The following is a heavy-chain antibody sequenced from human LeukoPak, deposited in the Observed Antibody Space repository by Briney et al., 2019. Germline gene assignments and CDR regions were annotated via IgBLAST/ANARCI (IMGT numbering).Heavy chain of an antibody. J-gene: IGHJ4*02. D-gene: IGHD6-19*01. V-gene: IGHV4-34*01. CDR2: INHSGST. CDR3: ARAGGRIAVAGNFDY. Sequence: PSETLPLTYAVYVGSFSDHYWSWIRPPPGRGLEWIGEINHSGSTNYNPSLKSRVTISVDTSKNQFSLKLSSVTAADTAVYHCARAGGRIAVAGNFDYWGQGTLVTVSS. CDR1: VGSFSDHY.